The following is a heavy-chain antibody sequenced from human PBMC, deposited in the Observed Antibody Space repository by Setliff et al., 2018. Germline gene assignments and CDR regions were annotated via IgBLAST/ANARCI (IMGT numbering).Heavy chain of an antibody. D-gene: IGHD3-3*01. CDR3: ARMSGFQYIDV. J-gene: IGHJ6*03. V-gene: IGHV4-61*09. CDR1: GGSISNTFYY. CDR2: IYTSWST. Sequence: PSETLSLTCAVSGGSISNTFYYWTWIRQPAGKGLEWIGQIYTSWSTNYNPSLKSRVTISVDTSKNQFSLQLSAVTAADTAVYYCARMSGFQYIDVWDKGTTVTVSS.